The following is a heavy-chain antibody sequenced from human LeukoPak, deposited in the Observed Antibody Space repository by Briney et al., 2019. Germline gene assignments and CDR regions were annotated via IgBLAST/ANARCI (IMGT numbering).Heavy chain of an antibody. V-gene: IGHV3-9*01. CDR1: GFTFDDYA. Sequence: GGSLRLSCAASGFTFDDYAMHWVRQAPGKGLEWVSGISWNSGSIGYADSVKGRFTISRDNAKNSLYLQMNSLRAEDTALYYCAKATFGTDIAAAGLDPWGQGTLVTVSS. D-gene: IGHD6-13*01. J-gene: IGHJ5*02. CDR2: ISWNSGSI. CDR3: AKATFGTDIAAAGLDP.